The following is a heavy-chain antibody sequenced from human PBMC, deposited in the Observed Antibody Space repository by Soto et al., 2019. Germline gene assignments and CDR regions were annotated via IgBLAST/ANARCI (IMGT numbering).Heavy chain of an antibody. J-gene: IGHJ4*02. D-gene: IGHD6-19*01. V-gene: IGHV3-23*01. CDR3: AKSNGWYAELDY. CDR2: ISGSGGTT. Sequence: EVQLLDSGGSLVQPGGSLRLSCAASGFTFSSYAMSWVRQAPGKGLEWVSAISGSGGTTYYADSVKGRFTFSRDNSKNTLYLQMNSLRAEDTAVYYCAKSNGWYAELDYWGQGTLVTVSS. CDR1: GFTFSSYA.